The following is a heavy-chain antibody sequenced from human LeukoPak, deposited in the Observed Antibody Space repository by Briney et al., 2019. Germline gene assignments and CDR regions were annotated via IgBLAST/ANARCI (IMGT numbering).Heavy chain of an antibody. Sequence: PSETLSLTCTVSGGSISSYYWNWIRQPAGKGLEWIGRIYSSGSTNYNPSLKSRVTISVDTSKNQFSLKLSSVTAADTAVYYCATEGAFGGGTYLSYFDYWGQGTLVTVSS. J-gene: IGHJ4*02. CDR3: ATEGAFGGGTYLSYFDY. CDR2: IYSSGST. D-gene: IGHD3-16*02. V-gene: IGHV4-4*07. CDR1: GGSISSYY.